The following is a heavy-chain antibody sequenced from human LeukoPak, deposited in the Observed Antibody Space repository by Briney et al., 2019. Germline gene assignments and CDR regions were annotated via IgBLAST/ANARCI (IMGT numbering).Heavy chain of an antibody. CDR2: IYYSGST. Sequence: SETLSLTCTVSGGSISSHYWSWIQQPPGKGLEWIGYIYYSGSTNYNPSLKSRVTISVDTSKNQFSLKLSSVTAADTAVYYCARGYWINGVCYTNWFDPWGQGTLVTVSS. V-gene: IGHV4-59*11. CDR1: GGSISSHY. J-gene: IGHJ5*02. CDR3: ARGYWINGVCYTNWFDP. D-gene: IGHD2-8*01.